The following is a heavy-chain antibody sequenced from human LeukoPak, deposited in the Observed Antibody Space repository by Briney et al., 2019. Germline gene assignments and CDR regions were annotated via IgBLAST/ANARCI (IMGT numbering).Heavy chain of an antibody. CDR1: GGSISGYY. CDR3: AREGYFDSSGYYLNWLDP. Sequence: SETLSLTCTVSGGSISGYYWSWIRQPPGKGLEWIGYIHHSGTTNYNPSLRSRVTISVDTPKNQFSLKLTSVTAADTAIYYCAREGYFDSSGYYLNWLDPWGQGTLVTVSS. V-gene: IGHV4-59*01. J-gene: IGHJ5*02. CDR2: IHHSGTT. D-gene: IGHD3-22*01.